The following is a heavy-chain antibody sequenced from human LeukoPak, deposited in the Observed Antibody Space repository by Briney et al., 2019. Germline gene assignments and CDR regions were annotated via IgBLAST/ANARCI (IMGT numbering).Heavy chain of an antibody. CDR2: IYYSGST. J-gene: IGHJ4*02. CDR3: ARTLYCSSTSCPKNFDY. Sequence: SETLSLTCTVSGGSISSSSYYWGWIRQPPGKGPEWIGSIYYSGSTYYNPSLKSRVTISVDTSKNQFSLKLSSVTAADTAVYYCARTLYCSSTSCPKNFDYWGQGTLVTVSS. CDR1: GGSISSSSYY. V-gene: IGHV4-39*01. D-gene: IGHD2-2*01.